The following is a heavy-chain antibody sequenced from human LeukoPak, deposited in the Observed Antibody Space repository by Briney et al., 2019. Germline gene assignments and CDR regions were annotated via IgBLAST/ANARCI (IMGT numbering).Heavy chain of an antibody. V-gene: IGHV4-39*07. CDR3: ARESRLGYFDY. CDR1: GGSISSSGYY. D-gene: IGHD2-2*01. J-gene: IGHJ4*02. Sequence: PSETLSLTCTVSGGSISSSGYYWGWIRQPPGKGLEWIGSISYTGSTNYNPSLKSRVTISVDTSKNQFSLKLSSVTAADTAVYYCARESRLGYFDYWGQGTLVTVSS. CDR2: ISYTGST.